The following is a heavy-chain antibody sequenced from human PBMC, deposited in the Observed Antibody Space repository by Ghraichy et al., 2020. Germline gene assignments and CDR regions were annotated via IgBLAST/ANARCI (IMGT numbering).Heavy chain of an antibody. V-gene: IGHV4-59*01. J-gene: IGHJ4*02. CDR1: GGSISSYY. Sequence: ESLNISCTVSGGSISSYYWSWIRQPPGKGLEWIGYIYYSGSTNYNPSLKSRVTISVDTSKNQFSLKLSSVTAADTAVYYCARLWVWSGWAFDYWGQGTLVTVSS. D-gene: IGHD3-10*01. CDR2: IYYSGST. CDR3: ARLWVWSGWAFDY.